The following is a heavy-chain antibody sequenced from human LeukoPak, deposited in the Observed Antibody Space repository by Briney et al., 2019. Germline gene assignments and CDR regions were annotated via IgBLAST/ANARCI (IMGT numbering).Heavy chain of an antibody. D-gene: IGHD2-2*01. CDR3: AKVVVPAAIRSYYFDY. CDR2: ISSSSSYI. Sequence: GGSLRLSCAASGFTFSSYSMNWVRQAPGKGLEWVSSISSSSSYIYYADSVKGRFTISRDNSKTTLYLQMNSLRAEDTAVYYCAKVVVPAAIRSYYFDYWGQGTLVTVSS. V-gene: IGHV3-21*01. CDR1: GFTFSSYS. J-gene: IGHJ4*02.